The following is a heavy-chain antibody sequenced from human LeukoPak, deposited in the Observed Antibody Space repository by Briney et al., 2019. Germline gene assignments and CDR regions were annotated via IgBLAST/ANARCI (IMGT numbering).Heavy chain of an antibody. CDR3: ARDCSVWGDYGDYDAPFDI. J-gene: IGHJ3*02. CDR2: ISAYNGNT. CDR1: GYTFTSYG. Sequence: GASVKVSCKTSGYTFTSYGISWVRQAPGQGLEWMGWISAYNGNTHSAQKLQGRVTMTTDTSTSTAYMELRSLRSDDTAVYYCARDCSVWGDYGDYDAPFDIWGQGTMVTVSS. V-gene: IGHV1-18*01. D-gene: IGHD4-17*01.